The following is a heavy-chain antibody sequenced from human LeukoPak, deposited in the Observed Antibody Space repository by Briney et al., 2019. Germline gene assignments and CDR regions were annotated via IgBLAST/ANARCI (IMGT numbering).Heavy chain of an antibody. J-gene: IGHJ3*02. D-gene: IGHD3-3*01. CDR3: AGTYYDFWSGYDHAFDI. V-gene: IGHV3-11*04. CDR2: ISRSGSTK. CDR1: GFTFSDYN. Sequence: GGSLRLSCAASGFTFSDYNMRWIRQAPGKGLEWVSSISRSGSTKYYADSVKGRLTISRDNAKNSLYLQMNSLRAEDTAVYYCAGTYYDFWSGYDHAFDIWGQGTMVTVSS.